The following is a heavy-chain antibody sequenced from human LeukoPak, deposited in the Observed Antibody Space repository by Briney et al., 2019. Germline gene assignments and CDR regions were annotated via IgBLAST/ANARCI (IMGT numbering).Heavy chain of an antibody. V-gene: IGHV4-4*07. Sequence: SETLSLTCTVSGGSISGYYWSWIRQPAGKGLEWIGRIYTSGNTNYNPSLKSRVTMTVDTSKNQFSLELSSVTAADTAVYFCARDVVAGRDYWGQGTLVTVSS. D-gene: IGHD6-19*01. J-gene: IGHJ4*02. CDR2: IYTSGNT. CDR3: ARDVVAGRDY. CDR1: GGSISGYY.